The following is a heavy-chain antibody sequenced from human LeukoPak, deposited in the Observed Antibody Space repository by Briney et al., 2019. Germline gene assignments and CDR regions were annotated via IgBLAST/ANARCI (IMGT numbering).Heavy chain of an antibody. V-gene: IGHV1-8*03. CDR2: MNPNSGNT. J-gene: IGHJ4*02. D-gene: IGHD4-23*01. CDR3: ARGDTDYGGYYFDY. CDR1: GYTFTSYD. Sequence: ASVKVSCKASGYTFTSYDINWVRQATGQGLEWMGWMNPNSGNTGYAQKFQGRVTITRNTSISTAYMELSSLRSEDTAVYYCARGDTDYGGYYFDYWGQGTLVTVSS.